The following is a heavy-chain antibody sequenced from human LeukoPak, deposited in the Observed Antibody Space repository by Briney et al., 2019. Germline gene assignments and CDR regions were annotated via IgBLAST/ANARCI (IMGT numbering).Heavy chain of an antibody. CDR2: ISSSSSYI. CDR1: GFTFSSYS. J-gene: IGHJ3*02. CDR3: ARVAVVPAAIYAFDI. Sequence: GGSLRLSCAASGFTFSSYSMNWVRQAPGKGLEWVSSISSSSSYIYYADSVKGRFTISRNNAKNSLYLQMNSLRAEDTAVYYCARVAVVPAAIYAFDIWGQGTMVTVSS. D-gene: IGHD2-2*01. V-gene: IGHV3-21*01.